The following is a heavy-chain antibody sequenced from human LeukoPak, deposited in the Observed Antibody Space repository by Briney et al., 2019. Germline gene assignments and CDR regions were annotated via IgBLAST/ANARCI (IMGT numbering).Heavy chain of an antibody. J-gene: IGHJ3*02. CDR1: GDSVSSNTGI. D-gene: IGHD2-8*02. CDR3: ARDKVLNGFDI. V-gene: IGHV6-1*01. Sequence: SQTLSLTFAISGDSVSSNTGIWNWVRQSPSRGLKWLGRTYYRSKWFIDYALSVKGRMTINPDTSKNQFSLQLNSVTPEDTAVYYCARDKVLNGFDIWGQGTMVTVSS. CDR2: TYYRSKWFI.